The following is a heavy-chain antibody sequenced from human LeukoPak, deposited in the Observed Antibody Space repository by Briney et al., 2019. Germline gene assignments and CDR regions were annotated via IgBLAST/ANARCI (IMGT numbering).Heavy chain of an antibody. CDR3: ATDDSSGWYETH. CDR1: GGSFSGYY. D-gene: IGHD6-19*01. Sequence: SETLSLTCAVYGGSFSGYYWSWIRQLPGKGLEWIGEINHSGSTNYNPSLKSRVTISVDTSKNQFSLKLSSVTAADTAVYYCATDDSSGWYETHWGQGTLVTVSS. J-gene: IGHJ4*02. CDR2: INHSGST. V-gene: IGHV4-34*01.